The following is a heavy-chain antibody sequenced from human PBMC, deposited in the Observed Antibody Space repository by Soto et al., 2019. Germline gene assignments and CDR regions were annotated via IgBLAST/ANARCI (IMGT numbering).Heavy chain of an antibody. J-gene: IGHJ5*02. CDR3: ARGRRRYCSGGSCYWFDP. V-gene: IGHV4-34*01. CDR1: GGSFSGYY. Sequence: QVQLQQWGAGLLKPSETLSLTCAVYGGSFSGYYWSWIRQPPGKGLEWIGEINHSGSTNYNPSLKSRVTILVDTSKNQFSLKLSSVTAADTAVYYCARGRRRYCSGGSCYWFDPWGQGTLVTVSS. D-gene: IGHD2-15*01. CDR2: INHSGST.